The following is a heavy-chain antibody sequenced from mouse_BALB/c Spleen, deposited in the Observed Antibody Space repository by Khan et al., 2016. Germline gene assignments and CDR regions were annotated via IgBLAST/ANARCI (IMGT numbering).Heavy chain of an antibody. CDR3: AIEGLRLGFAY. CDR1: GFTFSDYY. Sequence: EVELVESGGGLVKPGGSLKLSCAASGFTFSDYYMYWVRQTPEKRLEWVATISDGGSYTYYPDSVKGRFTISRDNAKNNLYLQMSSLKSEDTAMYYCAIEGLRLGFAYGGQGTLVTVSA. CDR2: ISDGGSYT. J-gene: IGHJ3*01. D-gene: IGHD2-4*01. V-gene: IGHV5-4*02.